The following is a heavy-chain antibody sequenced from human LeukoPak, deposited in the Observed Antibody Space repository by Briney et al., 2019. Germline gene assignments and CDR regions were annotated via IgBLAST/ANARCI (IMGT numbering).Heavy chain of an antibody. CDR1: GDSVSSNSAA. CDR3: AREGIAVAGWLYYYYYGMDV. J-gene: IGHJ6*02. D-gene: IGHD6-19*01. Sequence: SQTLSLTCAISGDSVSSNSAAWHWIRQSPSRGLEWLGRTYYRSKWYNDYAVSVKSRITINPDTSKNQFSLQLNSVTPEDTAVYYCAREGIAVAGWLYYYYYGMDVWGQGTTVTVSS. V-gene: IGHV6-1*01. CDR2: TYYRSKWYN.